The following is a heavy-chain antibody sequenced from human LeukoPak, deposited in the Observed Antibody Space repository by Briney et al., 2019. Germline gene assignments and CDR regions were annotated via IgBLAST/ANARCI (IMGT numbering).Heavy chain of an antibody. CDR2: MNPNSGNT. J-gene: IGHJ4*02. D-gene: IGHD6-25*01. Sequence: GASVKVSCKASGYTFTGYHINWVRQATGQGLEWMEWMNPNSGNTGYAQKFQGRVTMTRNTSTRTAYMELTSLRSDDTAVYYCARGWRIAAGAYYFDFWGQGTLVTVSS. CDR3: ARGWRIAAGAYYFDF. V-gene: IGHV1-8*01. CDR1: GYTFTGYH.